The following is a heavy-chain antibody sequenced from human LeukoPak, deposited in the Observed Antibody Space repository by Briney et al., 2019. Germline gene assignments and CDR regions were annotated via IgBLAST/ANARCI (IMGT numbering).Heavy chain of an antibody. CDR1: GFTFSSYS. V-gene: IGHV3-21*01. CDR2: ISSGSSYI. CDR3: ARSSNSGYSSSWYCDY. J-gene: IGHJ4*02. Sequence: GGSLRLSCAASGFTFSSYSMSWVRQTPGKGLEWVSSISSGSSYIYYADSVKGRFTISRDNAKNSLYLQMNSLRAEDTAVYYCARSSNSGYSSSWYCDYWGQGTLVTVSS. D-gene: IGHD6-13*01.